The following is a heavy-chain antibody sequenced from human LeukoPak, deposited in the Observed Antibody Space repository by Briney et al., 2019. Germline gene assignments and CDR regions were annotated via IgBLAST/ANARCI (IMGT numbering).Heavy chain of an antibody. D-gene: IGHD6-13*01. Sequence: SETLSLTCTVSGGSISSYYWSWIRQPPGKGLEWIGYIHYSGSTHYNPSLKSRVTISVDTSKNQFSLKLSSVTAADTAVYYCARDKGGSWTYDAFDIWGQGTMVTVSS. V-gene: IGHV4-59*12. J-gene: IGHJ3*02. CDR2: IHYSGST. CDR3: ARDKGGSWTYDAFDI. CDR1: GGSISSYY.